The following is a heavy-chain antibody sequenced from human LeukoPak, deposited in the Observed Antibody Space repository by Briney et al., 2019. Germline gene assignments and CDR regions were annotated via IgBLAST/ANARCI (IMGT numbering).Heavy chain of an antibody. CDR3: AELELGY. D-gene: IGHD1-7*01. J-gene: IGHJ4*02. CDR2: INHSGST. CDR1: GGSFSGYY. V-gene: IGHV4-34*01. Sequence: SETLSLTCAVYGGSFSGYYWSWIRQPPGKGLEWIGEINHSGSTNYNPSLKSRVTISVDTSKNQFSLKLSSVTAADTAVYHCAELELGYWGQGTLVTVSS.